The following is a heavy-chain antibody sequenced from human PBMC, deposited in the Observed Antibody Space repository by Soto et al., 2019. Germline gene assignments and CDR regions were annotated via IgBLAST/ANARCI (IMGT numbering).Heavy chain of an antibody. CDR1: GFSLSTRGVG. J-gene: IGHJ4*02. V-gene: IGHV2-5*02. CDR2: IFWDDDK. D-gene: IGHD5-12*01. CDR3: AHRPRGYAYYFDY. Sequence: QITLKESGPTLVKPTQTLTLTCTFSGFSLSTRGVGVAWIRQPPGKALEGLALIFWDDDKWYSPSLRRRLTSTEDTSKKQVVLTMTNMDPVDTAPYYCAHRPRGYAYYFDYWGQGTLVTVSS.